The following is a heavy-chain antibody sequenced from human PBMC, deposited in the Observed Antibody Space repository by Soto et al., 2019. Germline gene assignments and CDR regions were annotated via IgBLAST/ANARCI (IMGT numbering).Heavy chain of an antibody. D-gene: IGHD1-1*01. J-gene: IGHJ4*02. CDR3: AKSLYNWNDGFFDY. CDR2: ISNDESNT. V-gene: IGHV3-30*18. CDR1: GFTFSNNG. Sequence: PGGSLRLSCAASGFTFSNNGMHLVRQAPGKGLEWVAFISNDESNTYYVDSVKGRFSISRDNSKNTLYLKMNSLRAEDTAVYYCAKSLYNWNDGFFDYWGQGTLVTVSS.